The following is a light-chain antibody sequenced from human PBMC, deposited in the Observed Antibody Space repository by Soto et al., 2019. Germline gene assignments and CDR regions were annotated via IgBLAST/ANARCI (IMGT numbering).Light chain of an antibody. CDR1: QDISSY. J-gene: IGKJ2*01. CDR2: AAA. CDR3: QQYFSYPYI. Sequence: AIRMTQSPSSFSASTGDRVTITCRASQDISSYLAWYQQKVGKAPKLLIYAAATLQRGAPSRFSGSGSGTDFTLTISRLQSEDFATYYCQQYFSYPYIFGQGTRVDIK. V-gene: IGKV1-8*01.